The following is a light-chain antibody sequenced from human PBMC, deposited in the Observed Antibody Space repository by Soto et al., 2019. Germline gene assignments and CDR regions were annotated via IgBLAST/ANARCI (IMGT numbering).Light chain of an antibody. V-gene: IGKV1-39*01. CDR2: SAS. CDR3: QSNYILPWT. Sequence: DIQVTQSPPSLSASVGDRVTITCRASQYIGNYLNWYQHKPGKAPQLLIYSASTLQIGVPSRFSGSVSGTDFTLTNTTLQPDDFASYYCQSNYILPWTFGQGTKVETK. J-gene: IGKJ1*01. CDR1: QYIGNY.